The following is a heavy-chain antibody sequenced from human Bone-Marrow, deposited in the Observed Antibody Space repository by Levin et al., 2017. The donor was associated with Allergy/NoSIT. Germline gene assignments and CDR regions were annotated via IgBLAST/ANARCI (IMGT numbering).Heavy chain of an antibody. V-gene: IGHV4-59*01. CDR2: IYYSGST. D-gene: IGHD2-15*01. J-gene: IGHJ3*02. CDR3: ARDRVVVAARVEVDAFDI. CDR1: GGSISSYY. Sequence: SQTLSLTCTVSGGSISSYYWSWIRQPPGKGLEWIGYIYYSGSTNYNPSLKSRVTISVDTSKNQFSLKLSSVTAADTAVYYCARDRVVVAARVEVDAFDIWGQGTMVTVSS.